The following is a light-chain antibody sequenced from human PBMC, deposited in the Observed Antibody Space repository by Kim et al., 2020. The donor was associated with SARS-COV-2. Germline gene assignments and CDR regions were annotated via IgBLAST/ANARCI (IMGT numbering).Light chain of an antibody. CDR3: ASYTSSITVV. CDR1: SSDVGFYDY. J-gene: IGLJ3*02. Sequence: GQSITISCTGTSSDVGFYDYVSWYQQHPGKAPKLIIYDVTNRPSGISDRFSGSKSGNTASLVISGLQGEDEADYYCASYTSSITVVFGGGTQLTVL. CDR2: DVT. V-gene: IGLV2-14*03.